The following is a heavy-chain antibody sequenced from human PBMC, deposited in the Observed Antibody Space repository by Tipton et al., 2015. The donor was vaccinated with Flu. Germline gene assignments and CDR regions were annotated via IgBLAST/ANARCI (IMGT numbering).Heavy chain of an antibody. V-gene: IGHV3-7*01. J-gene: IGHJ4*02. CDR2: INQDGSEK. Sequence: SLRLSCEASGFTFNDYYITWIRQAPGKGLEWVANINQDGSEKYYVDSVKGRFTISRDNAKNSLYLQLNSLRAEDTAVYYCSISLNSWGQGTLVTVSS. CDR3: SISLNS. CDR1: GFTFNDYY.